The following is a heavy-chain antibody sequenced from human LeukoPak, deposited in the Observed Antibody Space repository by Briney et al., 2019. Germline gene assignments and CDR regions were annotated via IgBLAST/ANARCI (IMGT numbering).Heavy chain of an antibody. Sequence: ASVKVSYKVSAYTLADLSMHWVRQAPGKGLEWMGGFDPDDGDTIYAQRFQGRVTMTEDTSTDTAYMELSSLRSEDTAVYYCATVRDYHDAFDFWGQGTLVTVSS. CDR3: ATVRDYHDAFDF. D-gene: IGHD4-11*01. CDR2: FDPDDGDT. J-gene: IGHJ4*02. V-gene: IGHV1-24*01. CDR1: AYTLADLS.